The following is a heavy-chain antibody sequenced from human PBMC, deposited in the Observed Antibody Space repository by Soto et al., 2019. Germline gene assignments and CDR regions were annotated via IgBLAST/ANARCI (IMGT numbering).Heavy chain of an antibody. CDR2: ISGSGGST. V-gene: IGHV3-23*01. CDR3: AKDRHAAAGTPTTIYFDY. D-gene: IGHD6-13*01. J-gene: IGHJ4*02. CDR1: GFTFSSYA. Sequence: EVQLLESGGGLVQPGGSPRLSCAASGFTFSSYAMSWVRQAPGKGLEWVSAISGSGGSTYYADSVKGRFTISRDNSKNTLYLQMNSLRAEDTAVYYCAKDRHAAAGTPTTIYFDYWGQGTLVTVSS.